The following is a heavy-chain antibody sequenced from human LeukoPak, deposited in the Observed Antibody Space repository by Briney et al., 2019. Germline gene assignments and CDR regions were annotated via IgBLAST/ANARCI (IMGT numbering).Heavy chain of an antibody. Sequence: SETLSLTCAVYGGSFSGYYWSWTRQPPGKGLEWIGEIIHSGSTNYNPSLKSRVTISVDTSTNQFSLKLSSVTAADTAVYYCARGRSCSGGSCYHNYYYYGMDVWGQGTTVTVSS. J-gene: IGHJ6*02. V-gene: IGHV4-34*01. CDR3: ARGRSCSGGSCYHNYYYYGMDV. CDR1: GGSFSGYY. D-gene: IGHD2-15*01. CDR2: IIHSGST.